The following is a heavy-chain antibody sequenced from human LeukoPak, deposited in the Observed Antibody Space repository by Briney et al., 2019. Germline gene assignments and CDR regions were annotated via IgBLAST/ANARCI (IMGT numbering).Heavy chain of an antibody. D-gene: IGHD3-10*01. CDR1: GFTFSSYA. CDR2: ISGSGGST. V-gene: IGHV3-23*01. CDR3: AKDSASITMVRGRFDY. J-gene: IGHJ4*02. Sequence: GGSLRLSCAASGFTFSSYAMSWVRQAPGKGLEWVSAISGSGGSTYYADSVKGRFTISRDNSKNTLYLQMNSLRAEDTAVYYCAKDSASITMVRGRFDYWGQGTLVTVSS.